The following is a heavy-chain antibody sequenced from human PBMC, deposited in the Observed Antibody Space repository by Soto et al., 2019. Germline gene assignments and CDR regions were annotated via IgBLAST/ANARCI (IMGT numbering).Heavy chain of an antibody. V-gene: IGHV1-69*13. CDR1: GGTLISNA. J-gene: IGHJ3*02. CDR2: IIPILGSA. Sequence: SVKVSCKASGGTLISNAISWVRQAPGQGLEWTGGIIPILGSANYAQKFQDRVTITADESTSTTYMELNSLGSEDAAVYYCASRERVDAFDIWGQGTMVTVSS. D-gene: IGHD1-26*01. CDR3: ASRERVDAFDI.